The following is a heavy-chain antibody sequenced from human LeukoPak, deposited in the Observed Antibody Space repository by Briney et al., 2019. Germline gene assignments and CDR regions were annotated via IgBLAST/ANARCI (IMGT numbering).Heavy chain of an antibody. CDR1: GFTFSNYW. V-gene: IGHV3-7*05. J-gene: IGHJ5*02. D-gene: IGHD5-24*01. CDR2: IKQDGSVN. Sequence: GGSLRLSCAASGFTFSNYWMIWVRQAPGKGLEWVGNIKQDGSVNRYADSVRGRFTISRDNAQTSLYLQMNSLRAEDTAVYYCARASNPWLQLTWGQGTLVSVSS. CDR3: ARASNPWLQLT.